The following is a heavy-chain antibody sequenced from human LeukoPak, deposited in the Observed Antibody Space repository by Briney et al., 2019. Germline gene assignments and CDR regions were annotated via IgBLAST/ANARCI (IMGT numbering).Heavy chain of an antibody. Sequence: KTSETLSLTCTVSGGSISNYYWSWIRQPPGKGLEWIGYIYYSGSTNYNPSLKSRVTISVDTSKNQFSLKLSSVTAADTAVYYCARDYGDLEADAFDIWGQGTMVTVSS. V-gene: IGHV4-59*01. D-gene: IGHD4-17*01. CDR2: IYYSGST. CDR3: ARDYGDLEADAFDI. CDR1: GGSISNYY. J-gene: IGHJ3*02.